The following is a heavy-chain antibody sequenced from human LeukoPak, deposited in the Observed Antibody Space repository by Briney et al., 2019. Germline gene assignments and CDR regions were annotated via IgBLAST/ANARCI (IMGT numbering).Heavy chain of an antibody. CDR1: GFTFSSYS. D-gene: IGHD4-11*01. CDR2: ISSSSSTI. Sequence: GGSLRLSCAASGFTFSSYSMNWVCQAPGKGLEWVSYISSSSSTIYYADSVKGRFTISRDNAKNSLYLQMNSLRAEDTAVYYCARVGYSNSYDYWGQGTLVTVSS. J-gene: IGHJ4*02. V-gene: IGHV3-48*04. CDR3: ARVGYSNSYDY.